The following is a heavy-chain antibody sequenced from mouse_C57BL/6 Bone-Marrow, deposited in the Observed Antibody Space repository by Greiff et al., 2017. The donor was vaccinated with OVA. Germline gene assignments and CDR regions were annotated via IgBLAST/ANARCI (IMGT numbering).Heavy chain of an antibody. CDR2: IYPSDSET. Sequence: QVQLQQPGAELVRPGSSVKLSCKASGYTFTSYWMDWVKQRPGQGLEWIGNIYPSDSETHYNQKFKDKATLTVDKSSSTAYMQLSSLTSEDSAVYYCARSYSSYGFDYWGKGTTLTVSS. J-gene: IGHJ2*01. CDR1: GYTFTSYW. CDR3: ARSYSSYGFDY. D-gene: IGHD1-1*01. V-gene: IGHV1-61*01.